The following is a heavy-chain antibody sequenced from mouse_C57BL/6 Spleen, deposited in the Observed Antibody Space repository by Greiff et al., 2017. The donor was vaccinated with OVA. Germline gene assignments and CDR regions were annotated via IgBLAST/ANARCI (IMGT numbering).Heavy chain of an antibody. CDR2: IDPSDSYT. CDR3: AIYGSSYDGFAY. J-gene: IGHJ3*01. V-gene: IGHV1-69*01. Sequence: QVQLQQPGAELVMPGASVKLSCKASGYTFTSYWMHWVKQRPGQGLEWIGEIDPSDSYTNYNQKFKGKSTLTVDKSSSTAYMQLSSLTSEDSAVYYCAIYGSSYDGFAYWGQGTLVTVSA. CDR1: GYTFTSYW. D-gene: IGHD1-1*01.